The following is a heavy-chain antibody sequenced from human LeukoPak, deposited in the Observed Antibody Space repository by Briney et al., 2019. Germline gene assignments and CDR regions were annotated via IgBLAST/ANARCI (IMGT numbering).Heavy chain of an antibody. D-gene: IGHD6-13*01. CDR1: GGSISSSY. CDR3: ARDLADDSWYRFDY. Sequence: MTSETLSLTCTVSGGSISSSYWSWIRQPAGKGHEWIGRIYTSGSTNYNPSLKSRVTMSVDTSKNQFSLKLSSVTAADTAVYYCARDLADDSWYRFDYWGQGTLVTVSS. CDR2: IYTSGST. V-gene: IGHV4-4*07. J-gene: IGHJ4*02.